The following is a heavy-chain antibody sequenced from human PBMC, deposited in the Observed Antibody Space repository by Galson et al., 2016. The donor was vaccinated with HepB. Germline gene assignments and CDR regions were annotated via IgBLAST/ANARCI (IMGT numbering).Heavy chain of an antibody. CDR3: ARDSFGHCSIRTCDDFDN. V-gene: IGHV3-74*01. CDR1: GFTFSSYW. D-gene: IGHD2-2*03. Sequence: SLRRSCAASGFTFSSYWMHWVRQAPGKGLVWVSRINSDGSSTRYADSVKGRFTISRDNSKNTLYLQMNSLRGEDSAVYYCARDSFGHCSIRTCDDFDNWGHGTLVTVAS. J-gene: IGHJ4*01. CDR2: INSDGSST.